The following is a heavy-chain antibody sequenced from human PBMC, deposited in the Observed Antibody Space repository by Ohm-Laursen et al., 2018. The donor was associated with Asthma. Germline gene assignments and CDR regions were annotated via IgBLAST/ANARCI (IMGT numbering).Heavy chain of an antibody. J-gene: IGHJ4*02. V-gene: IGHV3-30-3*01. CDR1: GFTFRSYA. Sequence: SLRLSCAASGFTFRSYAMHWVRQAPGKGLEWVAVISYDGSNKYYADSVKGRFTISRDNSKNTLYLQMNSLRAEDTAVYYCARELNQWLVPRGFDYWGQGTLVTVSS. D-gene: IGHD6-19*01. CDR3: ARELNQWLVPRGFDY. CDR2: ISYDGSNK.